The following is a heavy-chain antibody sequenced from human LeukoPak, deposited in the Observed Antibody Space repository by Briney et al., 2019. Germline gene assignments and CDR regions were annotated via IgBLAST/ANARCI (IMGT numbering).Heavy chain of an antibody. CDR1: GFTFSSYG. V-gene: IGHV3-30*02. D-gene: IGHD6-6*01. Sequence: PGGSLRLSCAASGFTFSSYGMHWVRQAPGKGLEWVAFIRYDGSNKYYADSVKGRFTISRDNSKNTLYLQMNSLRAEDTAVYYCARGPARPAPLYYYYMDVWGKGTTVTVSS. CDR3: ARGPARPAPLYYYYMDV. J-gene: IGHJ6*03. CDR2: IRYDGSNK.